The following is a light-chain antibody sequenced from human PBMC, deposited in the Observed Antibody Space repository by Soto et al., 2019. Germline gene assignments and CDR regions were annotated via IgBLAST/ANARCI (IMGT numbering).Light chain of an antibody. Sequence: EIVLTQSPGTLSLSPGDRATLSCRASQSVSSNYLAWYQQKPGRAPRLLIYGASTRATGIPDRFSGSGSGTDFTLTFSRLEPEDFAMYYCQQYDSCTFGQGTKLEIK. CDR3: QQYDSCT. V-gene: IGKV3-20*01. CDR2: GAS. J-gene: IGKJ2*02. CDR1: QSVSSNY.